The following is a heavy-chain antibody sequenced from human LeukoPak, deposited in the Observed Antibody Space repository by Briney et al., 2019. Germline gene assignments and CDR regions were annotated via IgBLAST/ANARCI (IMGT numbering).Heavy chain of an antibody. V-gene: IGHV3-7*01. CDR3: ARIGYSSSSLDY. Sequence: GSLRLSCAASGFTFSKYWMTWVRQAPGKGLGWVANIKQDGSTKYYVDSVKGRFTISRDNAKNSVCLQVNSLTAEDTALYYCARIGYSSSSLDYWGQGTLVTVSS. J-gene: IGHJ4*02. CDR1: GFTFSKYW. D-gene: IGHD6-6*01. CDR2: IKQDGSTK.